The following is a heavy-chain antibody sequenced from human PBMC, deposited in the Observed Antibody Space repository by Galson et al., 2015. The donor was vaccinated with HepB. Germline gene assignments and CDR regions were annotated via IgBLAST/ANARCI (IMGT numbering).Heavy chain of an antibody. J-gene: IGHJ6*02. CDR3: ARGTYYYGSGSYRPGFDGYYYYGMDV. CDR2: INAGNGNT. D-gene: IGHD3-10*01. V-gene: IGHV1-3*01. Sequence: SVKVSCKASGYTFTSYAMHWVRQAPGQRLEWMGWINAGNGNTKYSQKFQGRVTITRDTSASTAYMELSSLRSEDTAVYYCARGTYYYGSGSYRPGFDGYYYYGMDVWGQGTTVTVSS. CDR1: GYTFTSYA.